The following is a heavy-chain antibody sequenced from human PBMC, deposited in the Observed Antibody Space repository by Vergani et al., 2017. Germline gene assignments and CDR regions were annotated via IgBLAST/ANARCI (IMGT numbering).Heavy chain of an antibody. CDR3: AKFWPPGSFWSGYLDY. D-gene: IGHD3-3*01. CDR2: INAANGNT. V-gene: IGHV1-3*01. CDR1: GYTFTSYA. Sequence: QVQLVQSGAEVKKPGASVKVSCKASGYTFTSYAMHWVRQAPGQRLEWMGWINAANGNTKYSQTFQGRVTITRDTSASTAYMELSSLRSEDTAVYYCAKFWPPGSFWSGYLDYWGQGTLVTVSS. J-gene: IGHJ4*02.